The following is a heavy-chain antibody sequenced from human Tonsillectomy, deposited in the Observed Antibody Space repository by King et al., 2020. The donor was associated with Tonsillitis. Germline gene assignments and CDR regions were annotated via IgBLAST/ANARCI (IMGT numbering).Heavy chain of an antibody. CDR3: ARDLSLGSGPPFDY. D-gene: IGHD2-15*01. CDR2: ISYDGNNK. J-gene: IGHJ4*02. Sequence: VQLVESGGGVVPPGRSLRLSCAASGFTFSSYGMHWVRQAPGKWLEWVAVISYDGNNKYYADSVKGRFTISRDNSKNTLYLQMNSLRTEDTAVYYCARDLSLGSGPPFDYWGQGTLVTVSS. V-gene: IGHV3-30*03. CDR1: GFTFSSYG.